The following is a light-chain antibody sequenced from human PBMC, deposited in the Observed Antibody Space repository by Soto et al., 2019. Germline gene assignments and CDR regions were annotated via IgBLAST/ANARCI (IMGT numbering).Light chain of an antibody. Sequence: QSALTQPASVSGSPGQSITISCTGTSSDVGGYNYVSWYQQHPGKAPKLMIYDVSNRPSGVSNSFSGSKSGNTASLTISGLQAEDEADYYCRSYTSSGTLDVVFGGGTQLTVL. CDR3: RSYTSSGTLDVV. J-gene: IGLJ2*01. V-gene: IGLV2-14*01. CDR1: SSDVGGYNY. CDR2: DVS.